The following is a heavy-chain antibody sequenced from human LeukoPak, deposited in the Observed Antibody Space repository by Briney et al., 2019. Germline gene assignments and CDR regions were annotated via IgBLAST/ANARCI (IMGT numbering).Heavy chain of an antibody. CDR2: INAGNGNT. CDR1: GYTFTSYA. CDR3: ARDKWCCSSTSCPFVDV. V-gene: IGHV1-3*01. Sequence: ASVKVSCKASGYTFTSYAMHWVRQAPGQRLEWMGWINAGNGNTKYSQKFQGRVTIIRDTSASTAYMELSSLRSEDTAVYYCARDKWCCSSTSCPFVDVWGQGTTVTVSS. J-gene: IGHJ6*02. D-gene: IGHD2-2*01.